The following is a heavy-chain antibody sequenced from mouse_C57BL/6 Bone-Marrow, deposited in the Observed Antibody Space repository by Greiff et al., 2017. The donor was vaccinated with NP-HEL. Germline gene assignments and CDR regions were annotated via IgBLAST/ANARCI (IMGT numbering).Heavy chain of an antibody. V-gene: IGHV3-6*01. D-gene: IGHD2-4*01. CDR2: ISYDGSN. CDR3: SIYYDYGGFAY. CDR1: FHPPPLFSP. Sequence: LGPCRVKPSQSLSPPLPCPFHPPPLFSPFPFLLPFPFHKLEWMGYISYDGSNNYNPSLKNRISITRDTSKNQFFLKLNSVTTEDTATYYCSIYYDYGGFAYWGQGTLVTVSA. J-gene: IGHJ3*01.